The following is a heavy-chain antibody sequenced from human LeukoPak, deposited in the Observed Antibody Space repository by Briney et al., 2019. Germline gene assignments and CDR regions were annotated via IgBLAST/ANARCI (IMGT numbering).Heavy chain of an antibody. J-gene: IGHJ6*02. CDR2: INPNSGGT. CDR1: GYTFTVYY. Sequence: ASVKVSCKGSGYTFTVYYIHCVRHAPGQGLEWMGWINPNSGGTNYAQQFQGRVTMTRDTSISTAYMELSRLRSDDTAVYYCARDWYSSGWDGMDVWGQGTTVTVSS. D-gene: IGHD6-19*01. V-gene: IGHV1-2*02. CDR3: ARDWYSSGWDGMDV.